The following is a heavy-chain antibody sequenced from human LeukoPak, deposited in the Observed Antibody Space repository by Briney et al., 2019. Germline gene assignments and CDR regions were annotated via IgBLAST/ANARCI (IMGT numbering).Heavy chain of an antibody. CDR2: MYYSGST. CDR1: GGSISSYY. V-gene: IGHV4-59*01. CDR3: ARFQYDFWSRGYYYYGIDV. D-gene: IGHD3-3*01. Sequence: SETLSLTCTVSGGSISSYYWSWIRQPPGKGLEWIGCMYYSGSTNYNPSLKSRVTISVDTSKNQFSLKLSSVTAADTAVYYCARFQYDFWSRGYYYYGIDVWGQGTTVTVSS. J-gene: IGHJ6*02.